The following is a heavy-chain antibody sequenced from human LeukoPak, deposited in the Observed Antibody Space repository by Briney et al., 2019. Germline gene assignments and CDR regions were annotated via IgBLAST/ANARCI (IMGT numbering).Heavy chain of an antibody. CDR2: IYSGGST. Sequence: GGSLRLSCAASGFTVSSNYMSWVRQAPGKGLEWVSVIYSGGSTYYADSVKGRFTISRDNSKNTLYLQMNSLRAEDTAVYYCARVSGGYYLDYWGQGTLVTVSS. J-gene: IGHJ4*02. CDR3: ARVSGGYYLDY. CDR1: GFTVSSNY. V-gene: IGHV3-66*01. D-gene: IGHD3-22*01.